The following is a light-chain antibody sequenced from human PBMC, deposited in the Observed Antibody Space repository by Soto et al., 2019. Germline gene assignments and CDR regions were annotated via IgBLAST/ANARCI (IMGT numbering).Light chain of an antibody. CDR3: SSHTCRSTRV. Sequence: QSVLTQPPSASGSPGQSVTISCTGTSSDVGGYNSVSWYQQHPGKAPKVIIYEVTKRPSWVSNRFSGSKSGNTASLTISGLQPEDEADYYSSSHTCRSTRVFRTGTKVTV. CDR2: EVT. CDR1: SSDVGGYNS. V-gene: IGLV2-14*01. J-gene: IGLJ1*01.